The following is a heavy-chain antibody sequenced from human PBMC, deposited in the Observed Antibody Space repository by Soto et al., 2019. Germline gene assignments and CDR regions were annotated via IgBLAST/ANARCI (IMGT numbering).Heavy chain of an antibody. Sequence: QVSLVQSGAEVKKPGASVKVSCKASGYTFTSYYVHWVRQAPGQGLEWMGIINPSGATTTYAQNCQGRVAMTRDTSTSTVYMELSSLRSEYTAVYYCARRDCFSSSCYFKYWGQGTLVTVSS. CDR1: GYTFTSYY. D-gene: IGHD2-2*01. CDR2: INPSGATT. V-gene: IGHV1-46*01. J-gene: IGHJ4*02. CDR3: ARRDCFSSSCYFKY.